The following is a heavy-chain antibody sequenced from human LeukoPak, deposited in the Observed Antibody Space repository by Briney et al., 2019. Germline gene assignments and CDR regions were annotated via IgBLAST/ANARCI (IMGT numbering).Heavy chain of an antibody. Sequence: SETLSLTCAVYGGSFSGYYWSWIRQPPGKGLEWIGEINHSGSTNYNPSLKSRVTISVDTSKNQFSLKLSSVTAADTAVYYCAKPGIAAAGKTNWFDPWGQGTLVTVSS. CDR3: AKPGIAAAGKTNWFDP. CDR1: GGSFSGYY. V-gene: IGHV4-34*01. J-gene: IGHJ5*02. D-gene: IGHD6-13*01. CDR2: INHSGST.